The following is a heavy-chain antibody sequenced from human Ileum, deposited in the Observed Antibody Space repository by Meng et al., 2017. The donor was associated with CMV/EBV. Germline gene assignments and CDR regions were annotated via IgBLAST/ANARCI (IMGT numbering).Heavy chain of an antibody. D-gene: IGHD3-3*01. J-gene: IGHJ4*02. CDR2: IYRGDDK. CDR3: AHTVNYDFWTGLFDY. V-gene: IGHV2-5*02. Sequence: LKVPFPTPVTPTQTTTLTLTFSAFSPITNGEGVGWIRQPPGKALEWLALIYRGDDKRYSPSLNSRLSIAKDTSKNEVVLTMTNMGPVDTGTYYCAHTVNYDFWTGLFDYWGQGTLVTVSS. CDR1: AFSPITNGEG.